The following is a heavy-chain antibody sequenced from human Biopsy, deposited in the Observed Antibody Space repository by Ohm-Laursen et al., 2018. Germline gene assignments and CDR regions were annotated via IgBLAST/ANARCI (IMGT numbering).Heavy chain of an antibody. V-gene: IGHV4-59*01. CDR1: GGSISSDY. J-gene: IGHJ4*02. Sequence: PGTLSLTCTVSGGSISSDYWSWIRQTPGKGLEWIGYIYYSGSTNYNPSLKSRVTISVDTSKNQFSLRLSSVTAEDTAVYYCARDDAVTVIRGLYYWGQGALVTVSS. D-gene: IGHD2-21*02. CDR2: IYYSGST. CDR3: ARDDAVTVIRGLYY.